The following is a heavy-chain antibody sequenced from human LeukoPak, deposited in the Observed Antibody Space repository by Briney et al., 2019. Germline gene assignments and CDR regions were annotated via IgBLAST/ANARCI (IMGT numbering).Heavy chain of an antibody. D-gene: IGHD6-6*01. Sequence: GGSLRLSCAVSGFTLSSYWMSWVRQAPGKGLEWVAVISYDGTNKYYADSVKGRFTISRDNSKNTLFLHVHSLRAEDTAVFFCARGRSFSSIASRPPLDYWGQGTLVTVSS. CDR3: ARGRSFSSIASRPPLDY. V-gene: IGHV3-30*03. CDR2: ISYDGTNK. J-gene: IGHJ4*02. CDR1: GFTLSSYW.